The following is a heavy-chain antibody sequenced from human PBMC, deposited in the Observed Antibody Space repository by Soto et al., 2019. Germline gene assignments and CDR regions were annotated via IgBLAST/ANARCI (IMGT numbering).Heavy chain of an antibody. D-gene: IGHD3-10*01. J-gene: IGHJ3*02. CDR3: ARDGDYYYGSGSYVVPVDAFDI. V-gene: IGHV1-18*01. Sequence: ASVKVSCKASGYTFTSYGISWVRQAPGQGLEWMGWISAYNGNTNYAQKLQGRVTMTTDTSTSTAYMELRSLRSDDTAVYYCARDGDYYYGSGSYVVPVDAFDIWGQGTMVTVSS. CDR2: ISAYNGNT. CDR1: GYTFTSYG.